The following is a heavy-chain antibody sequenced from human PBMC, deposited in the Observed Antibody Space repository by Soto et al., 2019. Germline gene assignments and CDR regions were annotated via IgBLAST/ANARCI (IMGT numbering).Heavy chain of an antibody. CDR3: ARFPQTAIVGAAYFDY. J-gene: IGHJ4*02. Sequence: QVQLVQSGAEVKKPGSSVKVSCKASGGTFSSYIISWVRQAPGQGLEWLGRIIPFLSIANYAQKFQGRVTITADKSTSTAYMELSSLRSEDTAVYYCARFPQTAIVGAAYFDYWGQGTLVTVSS. V-gene: IGHV1-69*02. D-gene: IGHD1-26*01. CDR1: GGTFSSYI. CDR2: IIPFLSIA.